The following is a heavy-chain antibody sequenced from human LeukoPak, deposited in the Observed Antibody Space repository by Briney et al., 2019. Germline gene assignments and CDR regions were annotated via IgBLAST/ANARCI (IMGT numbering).Heavy chain of an antibody. J-gene: IGHJ6*03. D-gene: IGHD1-1*01. CDR3: ARSSNRPGPAGFMDV. Sequence: GASVKVSCKASGGTFSSYAISWVRQAPGQGLEWMGGIIPIFDAANYAQNFQGRVTITADESTSTAYMELSSLRSEDTAVYYCARSSNRPGPAGFMDVWGKGTTVTVSS. CDR1: GGTFSSYA. V-gene: IGHV1-69*13. CDR2: IIPIFDAA.